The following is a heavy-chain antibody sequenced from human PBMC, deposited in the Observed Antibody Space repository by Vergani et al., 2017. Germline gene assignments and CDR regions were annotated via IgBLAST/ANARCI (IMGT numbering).Heavy chain of an antibody. V-gene: IGHV3-30-3*01. D-gene: IGHD3-10*01. CDR3: AREGVWFGEPRSGFDY. CDR1: GFTFSSYA. Sequence: QVQPVESGGGVVQPGRSLRLSCAASGFTFSSYAMHWVRQAPGKGLEWVAVISYDGSNKYYADSVKGRFTISRDNSKNTLYLQMNSLRAEDTAVYYCAREGVWFGEPRSGFDYWGQGTLVTVSS. J-gene: IGHJ4*02. CDR2: ISYDGSNK.